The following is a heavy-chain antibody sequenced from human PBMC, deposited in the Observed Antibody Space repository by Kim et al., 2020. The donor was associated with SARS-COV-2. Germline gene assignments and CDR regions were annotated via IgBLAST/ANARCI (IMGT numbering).Heavy chain of an antibody. J-gene: IGHJ3*02. CDR3: ANPSYYDSSGYAFDI. V-gene: IGHV3-30*02. Sequence: ESVKGGFTISRDNSKSTLYLQMNSLRAEDTAVYYCANPSYYDSSGYAFDIWGQGTMVTVSS. D-gene: IGHD3-22*01.